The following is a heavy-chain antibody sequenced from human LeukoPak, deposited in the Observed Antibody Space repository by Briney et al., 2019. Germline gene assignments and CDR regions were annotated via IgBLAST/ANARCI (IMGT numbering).Heavy chain of an antibody. CDR2: IIPIFGTA. D-gene: IGHD3-16*02. J-gene: IGHJ6*03. CDR1: GGTFSSYA. CDR3: ARGSTYRATYYYYYYYMDV. Sequence: ASVKVSCKASGGTFSSYAISWVRQAPGQGLEWMGGIIPIFGTANYAQKFQGRVTITTDESTSTAYMELSSLRSEDTAVYYCARGSTYRATYYYYYYYMDVWGKGTTVTV. V-gene: IGHV1-69*05.